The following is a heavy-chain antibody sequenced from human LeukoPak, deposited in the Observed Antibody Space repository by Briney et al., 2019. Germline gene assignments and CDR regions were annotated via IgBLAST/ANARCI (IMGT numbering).Heavy chain of an antibody. J-gene: IGHJ4*02. CDR1: GFIFSSYE. D-gene: IGHD4-17*01. CDR3: ARVVTVTSTGGPFDY. CDR2: ISSSGSTI. V-gene: IGHV3-48*03. Sequence: GGSLRLSCAASGFIFSSYEMNWVRQAPGKGLEWVSYISSSGSTIYYADAVKGRFTISRDNAKNSLFLQMNTLRAEDTAVYYCARVVTVTSTGGPFDYRGKGTLVTVSS.